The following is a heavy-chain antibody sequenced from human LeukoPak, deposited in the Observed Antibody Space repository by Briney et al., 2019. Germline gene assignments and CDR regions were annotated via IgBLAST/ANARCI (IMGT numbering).Heavy chain of an antibody. CDR3: AKVEYSSSWYGGGFDY. CDR2: ISWNSGSI. D-gene: IGHD6-13*01. J-gene: IGHJ4*02. V-gene: IGHV3-9*01. Sequence: PGGSLRLSCATSGFTFDDYAMHWVRKAPGKGLEWVSGISWNSGSIGYADSVKGRFTISRDNAKNSLYLQMNSLRAEDTALYYCAKVEYSSSWYGGGFDYWGQGTLVTVSS. CDR1: GFTFDDYA.